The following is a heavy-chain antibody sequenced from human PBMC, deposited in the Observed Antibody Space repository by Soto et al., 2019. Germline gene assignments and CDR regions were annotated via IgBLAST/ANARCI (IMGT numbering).Heavy chain of an antibody. CDR2: IYSSGRT. D-gene: IGHD5-12*01. Sequence: EVQLVESGGGLIQPGGSLRLSCAASGFTLSNNYMSWVRQAPGKGLEWVSVIYSSGRTDYADSVKGRFTISRDKSKNTLYLQMDSLRVEDTAVYYCARARDGYNFPYGPTWGQGTLVTVSS. J-gene: IGHJ4*02. CDR1: GFTLSNNY. V-gene: IGHV3-53*01. CDR3: ARARDGYNFPYGPT.